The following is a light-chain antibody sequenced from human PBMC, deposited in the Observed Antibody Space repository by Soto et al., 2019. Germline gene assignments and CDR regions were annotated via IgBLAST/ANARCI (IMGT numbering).Light chain of an antibody. CDR1: SSGVGNYKY. CDR3: FSYTSSGTYV. V-gene: IGLV2-14*01. J-gene: IGLJ1*01. Sequence: QSVLTQPASVAGSPGQSITISCTGTSSGVGNYKYVSWYQQHPGQAPKPMIYEVSNRPSGVSNRFSGSKSGNTASLPISGLQAEDETDYYCFSYTSSGTYVFGTGTKVTVL. CDR2: EVS.